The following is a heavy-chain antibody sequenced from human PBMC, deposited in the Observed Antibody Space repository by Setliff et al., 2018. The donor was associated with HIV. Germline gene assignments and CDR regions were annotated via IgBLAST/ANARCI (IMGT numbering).Heavy chain of an antibody. CDR2: MNPNRGNR. CDR3: GRGPLPGGWYVYFDY. V-gene: IGHV1-8*02. J-gene: IGHJ4*02. D-gene: IGHD6-19*01. Sequence: ASVKVSCKASGYTFTSYDINWVRQATGQGLGWMGWMNPNRGNRGYAQKFQGRVTMPRNTSISTAYMELGSLRSEDKDVYYSGRGPLPGGWYVYFDYWGQGTLVTGSS. CDR1: GYTFTSYD.